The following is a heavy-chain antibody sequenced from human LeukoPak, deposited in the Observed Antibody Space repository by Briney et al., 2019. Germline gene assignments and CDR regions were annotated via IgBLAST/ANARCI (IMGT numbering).Heavy chain of an antibody. J-gene: IGHJ4*02. D-gene: IGHD3-10*01. Sequence: GGSLRLSCAASGFTFSDYYMSWVRQAPGKGLEWVSYMSSSGGTIYYADSVKGRFTISRDNAKNSLYLQMNSLRAEDTAVYYCARETNWVAIVRGGKEVDWDQGTLVTVSS. V-gene: IGHV3-11*01. CDR1: GFTFSDYY. CDR2: MSSSGGTI. CDR3: ARETNWVAIVRGGKEVD.